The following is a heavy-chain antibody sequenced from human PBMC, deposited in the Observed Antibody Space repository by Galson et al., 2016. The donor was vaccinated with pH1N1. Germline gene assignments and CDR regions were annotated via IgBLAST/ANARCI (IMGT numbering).Heavy chain of an antibody. CDR3: DRGTVRITLSGMVITDFDY. V-gene: IGHV3-49*04. CDR2: VRNKPYDETT. Sequence: SLRLSCAGSGFAFGDYVINWVRQAPGKWLESVGFVRNKPYDETTEYAASVKGRFILSRDDSKSIAHLQMNSLKIEYTAVYYCDRGTVRITLSGMVITDFDYWGPGTLVAVSS. J-gene: IGHJ4*02. D-gene: IGHD3-3*01. CDR1: GFAFGDYV.